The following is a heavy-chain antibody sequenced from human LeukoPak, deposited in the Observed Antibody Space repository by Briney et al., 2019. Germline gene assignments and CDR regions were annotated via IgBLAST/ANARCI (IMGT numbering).Heavy chain of an antibody. CDR2: INHSGST. CDR1: GGSFSGYY. Sequence: PSETLSLTCAVYGGSFSGYYWSWIRQPPGKGLEWIGEINHSGSTNYNPSLKSRVTISVDTSKNQFSLKLSSVTAGDTAVYYCAREDYGGYYFDYWGQGTLVTVSS. D-gene: IGHD4-17*01. V-gene: IGHV4-34*01. CDR3: AREDYGGYYFDY. J-gene: IGHJ4*02.